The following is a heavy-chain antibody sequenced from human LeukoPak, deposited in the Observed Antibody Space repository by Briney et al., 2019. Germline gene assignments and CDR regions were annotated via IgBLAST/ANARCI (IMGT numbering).Heavy chain of an antibody. CDR2: ISGSGDST. V-gene: IGHV3-23*01. Sequence: GGSLRLSCAASGFTFGGYSMNWVRQAPGKGLDWVSAISGSGDSTYYADSVKGRFTISRDNSKNTLYLQMNRLRAEDTAIYYCAKDSRSSGWYNWFDPWGQGTLVTVSS. CDR3: AKDSRSSGWYNWFDP. J-gene: IGHJ5*02. CDR1: GFTFGGYS. D-gene: IGHD6-19*01.